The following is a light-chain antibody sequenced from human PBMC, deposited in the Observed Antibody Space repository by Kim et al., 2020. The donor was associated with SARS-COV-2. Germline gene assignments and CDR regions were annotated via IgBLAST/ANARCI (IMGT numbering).Light chain of an antibody. J-gene: IGKJ2*01. Sequence: SPGERATLACRASQSGTSNLAWYQQRHGQAPSLLIYDASTRATGIPDRFSGSGSGTEFTLTISSLQPEDVALYYCQQYNRWPPYIFGQGTKLEI. CDR2: DAS. V-gene: IGKV3-15*01. CDR1: QSGTSN. CDR3: QQYNRWPPYI.